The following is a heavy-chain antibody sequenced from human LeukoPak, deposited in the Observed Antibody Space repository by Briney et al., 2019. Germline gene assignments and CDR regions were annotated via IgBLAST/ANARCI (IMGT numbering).Heavy chain of an antibody. CDR1: GYTFTSYG. D-gene: IGHD3-9*01. Sequence: ASVKVSCKASGYTFTSYGISWVRQAPGQGREWMGWISAYNGNTNYAQKLQGRVTMSTDTSTSTAYMELRSLRSDDTAVYYCARAYYDILTGYFNWFDPWGQGTLVTVSS. CDR3: ARAYYDILTGYFNWFDP. CDR2: ISAYNGNT. V-gene: IGHV1-18*04. J-gene: IGHJ5*02.